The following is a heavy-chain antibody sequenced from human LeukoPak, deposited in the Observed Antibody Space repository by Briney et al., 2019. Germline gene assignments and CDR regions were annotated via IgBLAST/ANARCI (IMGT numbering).Heavy chain of an antibody. J-gene: IGHJ3*02. Sequence: SQTLSLTCAISGDSVSSNSAAWNWIRQSPSRGLELLGRTYYRSKWYNDYAVSVKSRIAINPDTSKNQFSLQLNSVTPEDTAVYFCARTSYYDSSGSYRDAFDIWGQGTVVSVSS. V-gene: IGHV6-1*01. CDR2: TYYRSKWYN. D-gene: IGHD3-22*01. CDR1: GDSVSSNSAA. CDR3: ARTSYYDSSGSYRDAFDI.